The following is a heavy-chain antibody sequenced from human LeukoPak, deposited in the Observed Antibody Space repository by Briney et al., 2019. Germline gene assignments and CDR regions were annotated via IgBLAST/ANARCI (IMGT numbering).Heavy chain of an antibody. CDR3: ARWYSSSTGDRFDS. J-gene: IGHJ4*02. V-gene: IGHV4-61*02. CDR2: IYTSGTT. CDR1: GGSIRSGSYY. Sequence: SETLSLTCSVSGGSIRSGSYYWGWIRQPGGKGLELIVRIYTSGTTHYNPSLKRRFTITVDTEKNQFSVKLTSVTAADTAVYYCARWYSSSTGDRFDSWGQGTQVTVSS. D-gene: IGHD6-19*01.